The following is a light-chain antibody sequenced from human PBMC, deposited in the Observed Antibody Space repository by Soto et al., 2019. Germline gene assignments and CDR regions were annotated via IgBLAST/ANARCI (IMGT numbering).Light chain of an antibody. CDR1: QSALYSSNNKNY. Sequence: DIVMTPSPDSLAVSLGERATINCKSSQSALYSSNNKNYLAWYQQKPGQPPKLLIYWASTRESGVPDRFSGSGSGTDFTLTISSLQAEDVAVYYCQQYYSTPRTFGQGTKVDNK. V-gene: IGKV4-1*01. CDR2: WAS. J-gene: IGKJ1*01. CDR3: QQYYSTPRT.